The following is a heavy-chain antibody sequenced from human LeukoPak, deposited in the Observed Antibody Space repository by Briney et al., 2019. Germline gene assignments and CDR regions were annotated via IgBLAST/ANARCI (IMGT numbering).Heavy chain of an antibody. Sequence: ASVKVSCKASGYTFTGYYMHWVRQAPGQGLEWMGWINPNSGGTNYAQKFQGRVTMTRDTSISTAYMELSSLRSEDTAVYYCARTYGDNSFNYWGQGTLVTVSS. D-gene: IGHD4-23*01. V-gene: IGHV1-2*02. J-gene: IGHJ4*02. CDR2: INPNSGGT. CDR3: ARTYGDNSFNY. CDR1: GYTFTGYY.